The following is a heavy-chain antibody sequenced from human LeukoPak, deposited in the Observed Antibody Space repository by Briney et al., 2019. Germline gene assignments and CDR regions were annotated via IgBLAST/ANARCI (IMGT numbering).Heavy chain of an antibody. D-gene: IGHD3-10*01. Sequence: GGSLRLSCAASGFTFSEYWMNWVRHAAWKGLELVANIDEDGSEEDYVDSVKGRFTISRDNARNSLSPQMNRLRVEDTAVYHCVRDAPGREGPHYWGQGILVTVSS. V-gene: IGHV3-7*01. CDR3: VRDAPGREGPHY. CDR2: IDEDGSEE. J-gene: IGHJ4*02. CDR1: GFTFSEYW.